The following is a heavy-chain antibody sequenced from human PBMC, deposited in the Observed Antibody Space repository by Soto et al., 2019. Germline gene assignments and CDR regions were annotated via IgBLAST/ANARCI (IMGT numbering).Heavy chain of an antibody. V-gene: IGHV3-48*02. CDR1: GFTFSSYS. Sequence: EVQLVESGGGLVQPGGSLRLSCAASGFTFSSYSMNWVRQAPGKGLEWVSYISSSSSTIYYADSVKGRFTISRDNAKNSLYLQMNSLREEDTAVYYCTGQPGNFDYWGQGTLVTVSS. CDR2: ISSSSSTI. D-gene: IGHD6-13*01. CDR3: TGQPGNFDY. J-gene: IGHJ4*02.